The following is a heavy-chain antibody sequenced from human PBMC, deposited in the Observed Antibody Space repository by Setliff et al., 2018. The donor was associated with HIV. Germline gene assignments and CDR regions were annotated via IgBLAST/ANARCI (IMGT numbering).Heavy chain of an antibody. V-gene: IGHV3-7*01. Sequence: GGSLRLSCAASGFTFSYYWMTWVRQAPGKGLEWVASIKQDGSEKYYVDSVKGRFSISRDNAKNALYLQMNSLRAEDSALYYCARSYYYDTSGCPDFWGQGTLVTVSS. J-gene: IGHJ4*02. CDR1: GFTFSYYW. D-gene: IGHD3-22*01. CDR2: IKQDGSEK. CDR3: ARSYYYDTSGCPDF.